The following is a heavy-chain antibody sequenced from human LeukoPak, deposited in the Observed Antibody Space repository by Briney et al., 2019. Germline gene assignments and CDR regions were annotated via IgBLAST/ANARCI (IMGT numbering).Heavy chain of an antibody. J-gene: IGHJ4*02. CDR3: TTDYYCSSTSCYVD. Sequence: GGTLRLSCAASGFTFINAWMSWVRQAPGKGLEWVGRISSKTDGGTTDYAAPVKGRFTISRDDSKNTLSMQMNSLKTEDTAVYYCTTDYYCSSTSCYVDWGQGTLVTVSS. CDR1: GFTFINAW. CDR2: ISSKTDGGTT. D-gene: IGHD2-2*01. V-gene: IGHV3-15*01.